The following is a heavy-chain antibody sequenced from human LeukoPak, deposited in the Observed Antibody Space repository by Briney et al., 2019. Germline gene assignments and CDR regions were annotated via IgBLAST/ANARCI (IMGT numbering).Heavy chain of an antibody. Sequence: SETLSLTCAVYGGSYSGYYWSWIRQLPGKGLEWIGEINHSGSTNYNPSLKSRVTISVDTSKNQFSLKLSSVTAADTAVYYCARGKRRAMVRGVITNWFDPWGQGTLVTVSS. CDR1: GGSYSGYY. J-gene: IGHJ5*02. CDR2: INHSGST. V-gene: IGHV4-34*01. CDR3: ARGKRRAMVRGVITNWFDP. D-gene: IGHD3-10*01.